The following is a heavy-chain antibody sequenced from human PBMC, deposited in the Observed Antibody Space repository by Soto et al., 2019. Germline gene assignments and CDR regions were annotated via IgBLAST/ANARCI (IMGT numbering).Heavy chain of an antibody. Sequence: EVQLVETGGGLIQPGRSLRLSCAVSGFTVSSSYMSWVRQAPGKGLEWVSIIYSGGRTYYEDSVKGRFTISRDNSKNTVSLGMSSLRAEDTAVYYCARDDEFVSRPVGYWGQGTLVTVS. CDR3: ARDDEFVSRPVGY. CDR1: GFTVSSSY. CDR2: IYSGGRT. V-gene: IGHV3-53*02. J-gene: IGHJ4*02. D-gene: IGHD6-13*01.